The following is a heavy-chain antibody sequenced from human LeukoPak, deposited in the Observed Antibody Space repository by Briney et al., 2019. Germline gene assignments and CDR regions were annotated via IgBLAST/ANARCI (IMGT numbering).Heavy chain of an antibody. D-gene: IGHD6-13*01. CDR2: ISAYNGNT. CDR1: GYTFTSYG. Sequence: ASVKVSCKASGYTFTSYGIGWVRQAPGQGLEWMGWISAYNGNTNNAQKLQGRVTMTTDTSTSTAYMELRSLRSDDTAVYYCARGDSSSWYPALMDVWGQGTTVTVSS. V-gene: IGHV1-18*01. CDR3: ARGDSSSWYPALMDV. J-gene: IGHJ6*02.